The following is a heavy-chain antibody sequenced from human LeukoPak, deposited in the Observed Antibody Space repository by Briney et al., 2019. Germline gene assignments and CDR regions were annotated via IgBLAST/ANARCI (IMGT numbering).Heavy chain of an antibody. Sequence: GESLKISCKGSGYSFTSYWIGWVRQMPGKGLEWMGIIYPGDSDTRYSPSFQGQVTISADKSISTAYLQWSSLKASDTAMYYCARLLLPRPDIVVVPAARGWFDPWGQGTLVTVSS. D-gene: IGHD2-2*01. CDR2: IYPGDSDT. J-gene: IGHJ5*02. CDR3: ARLLLPRPDIVVVPAARGWFDP. CDR1: GYSFTSYW. V-gene: IGHV5-51*01.